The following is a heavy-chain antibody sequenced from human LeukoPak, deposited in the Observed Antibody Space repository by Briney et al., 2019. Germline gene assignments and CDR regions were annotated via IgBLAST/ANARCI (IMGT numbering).Heavy chain of an antibody. CDR2: ISYDGSDK. D-gene: IGHD2-15*01. CDR1: GFTFSSYG. CDR3: ARAGGYSLYYYYYMDV. Sequence: GGSLRLSCAASGFTFSSYGMHWVRQAPGKGLEWVAVISYDGSDKYYADSVKGRFTISRDNSKNTLYLQMNSLRTDDTAVYYCARAGGYSLYYYYYMDVWGKGTTVTVSS. V-gene: IGHV3-30*03. J-gene: IGHJ6*03.